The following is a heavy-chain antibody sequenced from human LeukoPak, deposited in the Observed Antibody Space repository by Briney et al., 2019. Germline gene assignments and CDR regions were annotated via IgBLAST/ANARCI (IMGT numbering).Heavy chain of an antibody. J-gene: IGHJ6*02. D-gene: IGHD4-17*01. CDR3: AREDITTVTTPYYYYGMDV. CDR2: TYYRSKWYN. V-gene: IGHV6-1*01. Sequence: SQTLSLTCVISGDSVSSNGAAWSWVRQSPSRGLEWLGRTYYRSKWYNDYAVSVKSRITISPDTSKNQFSLQLNSVTPEDTAVYYCAREDITTVTTPYYYYGMDVWGQGTTVTVSS. CDR1: GDSVSSNGAA.